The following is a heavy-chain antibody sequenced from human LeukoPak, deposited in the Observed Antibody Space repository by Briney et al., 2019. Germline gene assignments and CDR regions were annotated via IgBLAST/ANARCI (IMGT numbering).Heavy chain of an antibody. D-gene: IGHD6-6*01. CDR1: GGSFSGYY. V-gene: IGHV4-34*01. Sequence: SETLSLTCAVYGGSFSGYYWSWIRQPPGKGLEWIGEINHSGSTNYNPSLKSRVTISVDTSKNQFSLKLSSVTAADTAVYYCARGPRAARPYYYYYGMDVWGQGTTVTVSS. CDR2: INHSGST. CDR3: ARGPRAARPYYYYYGMDV. J-gene: IGHJ6*02.